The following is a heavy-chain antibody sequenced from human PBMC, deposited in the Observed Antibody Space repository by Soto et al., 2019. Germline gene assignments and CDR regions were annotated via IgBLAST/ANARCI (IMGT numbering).Heavy chain of an antibody. CDR2: IYYTGST. V-gene: IGHV4-61*08. D-gene: IGHD2-21*01. CDR3: ARALWRRSPREFDY. CDR1: GDSVNSRDYY. Sequence: PSETLSLTCTVAGDSVNSRDYYWSWIRQSPGKGLEWIGYIYYTGSTNYNPSLMRRVTISLDTSKSQFSLSLTSVTAADTAVYYCARALWRRSPREFDYWGQGIPVTVAS. J-gene: IGHJ4*02.